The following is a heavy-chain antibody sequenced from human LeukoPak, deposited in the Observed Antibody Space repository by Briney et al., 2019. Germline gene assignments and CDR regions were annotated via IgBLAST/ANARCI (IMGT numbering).Heavy chain of an antibody. CDR3: ARVDTVTTTFDY. CDR1: GGSVSSGNYY. D-gene: IGHD4-17*01. V-gene: IGHV4-61*01. CDR2: IHYTGSP. Sequence: SETLSLTCTDSGGSVSSGNYYWSWIRQPPGKGLEWIGYIHYTGSPNYNPSLKSRVTISVDTSKNQFSLRLNSVTAADTAVYYCARVDTVTTTFDYWGQGTLVTVSS. J-gene: IGHJ4*02.